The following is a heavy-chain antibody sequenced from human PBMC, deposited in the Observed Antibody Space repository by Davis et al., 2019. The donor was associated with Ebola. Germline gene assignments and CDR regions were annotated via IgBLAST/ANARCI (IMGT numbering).Heavy chain of an antibody. CDR1: GGLIQSSSYY. CDR3: ARSPSAFDSRGYYDS. D-gene: IGHD3-22*01. J-gene: IGHJ4*02. CDR2: IDYTGST. V-gene: IGHV4-61*05. Sequence: SETLSLTCTVSGGLIQSSSYYWGWVRQPPGKGLEWLGYIDYTGSTNYNPSLKGRLTISTHTSKKEFSLRLNSVTAADTAIYYCARSPSAFDSRGYYDSWGQGTLVIVSS.